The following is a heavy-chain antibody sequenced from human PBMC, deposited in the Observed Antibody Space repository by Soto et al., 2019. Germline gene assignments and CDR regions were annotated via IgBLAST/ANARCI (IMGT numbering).Heavy chain of an antibody. Sequence: PGESLKISCKGSGYSFTSYWISWVRQMPGKGLEWMGRIDPSDSYTNYSPSFQGHVTISADKSISTAYLQWSSLKASDTAMYYCASQGAAYYYYGMDVWGQGTTVTVSS. D-gene: IGHD6-13*01. CDR1: GYSFTSYW. CDR2: IDPSDSYT. V-gene: IGHV5-10-1*01. CDR3: ASQGAAYYYYGMDV. J-gene: IGHJ6*02.